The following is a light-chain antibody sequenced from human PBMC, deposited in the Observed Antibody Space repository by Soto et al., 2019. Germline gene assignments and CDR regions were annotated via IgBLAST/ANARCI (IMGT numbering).Light chain of an antibody. CDR3: SSYTSTFSVV. J-gene: IGLJ2*01. Sequence: QSALTQPASVSGSPGQSITISCTGTNSDVVNYNYVSWYQQHPGKVPKLMISEVTKRPSGVSNRFSGSKSGNTASLTISGLQPEDEADYYCSSYTSTFSVVFGGGTKVTVL. CDR1: NSDVVNYNY. V-gene: IGLV2-14*01. CDR2: EVT.